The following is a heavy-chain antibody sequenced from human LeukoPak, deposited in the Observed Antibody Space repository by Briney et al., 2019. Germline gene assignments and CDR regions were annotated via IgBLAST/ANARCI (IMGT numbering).Heavy chain of an antibody. J-gene: IGHJ3*02. Sequence: GRSLRLSCAASGFTFDDYAMHWVRQAPGKGLEWVSGISWNSGSIGYADSVKGRFTISRDNAKNSLYLQMNSLRAEDTALYYCAKDRYGSGSYEAFDIWGQGTMVNVSS. CDR1: GFTFDDYA. D-gene: IGHD3-10*01. CDR2: ISWNSGSI. V-gene: IGHV3-9*01. CDR3: AKDRYGSGSYEAFDI.